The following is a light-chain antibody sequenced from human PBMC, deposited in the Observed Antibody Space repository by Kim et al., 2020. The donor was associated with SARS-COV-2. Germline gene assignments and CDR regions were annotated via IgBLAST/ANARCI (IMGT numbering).Light chain of an antibody. CDR3: LSADSSGTIGV. CDR2: KDS. J-gene: IGLJ2*01. V-gene: IGLV3-25*03. Sequence: PGQTARITCSGDALPKQYAYWYQQKPGQAPVLVIYKDSERPAGIPERFSGSSSGTTVTLTISGVQAEDEADYYCLSADSSGTIGVFGGGTQLTVL. CDR1: ALPKQY.